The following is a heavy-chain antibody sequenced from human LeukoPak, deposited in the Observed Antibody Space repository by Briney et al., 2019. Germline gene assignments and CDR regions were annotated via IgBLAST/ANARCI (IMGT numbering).Heavy chain of an antibody. CDR1: DDSISDYY. Sequence: SETLSLTCTVSDDSISDYYRGWIRQPPGKGLEWIGYFHNSGTSTYNPSLKSRVTISADTAKNQFSLKLNSLTTADTAVYYCTRGAGWLIDYWGQGILVTVSS. CDR3: TRGAGWLIDY. CDR2: FHNSGTS. D-gene: IGHD3-16*01. J-gene: IGHJ4*02. V-gene: IGHV4-59*01.